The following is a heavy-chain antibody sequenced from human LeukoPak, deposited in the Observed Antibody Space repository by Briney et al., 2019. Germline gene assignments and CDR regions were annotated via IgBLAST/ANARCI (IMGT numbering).Heavy chain of an antibody. CDR1: GYTFTSYG. D-gene: IGHD3-16*01. Sequence: GALVKVSCKASGYTFTSYGISWVRQAPGQGLEWMGWISAYNGNTNYAQKLQGRVTMTTDTSTSTAYMELRSLRSDDTAVYYCARDKFFPGEYYYYMDVWGKGTTVTVSS. J-gene: IGHJ6*03. CDR3: ARDKFFPGEYYYYMDV. V-gene: IGHV1-18*01. CDR2: ISAYNGNT.